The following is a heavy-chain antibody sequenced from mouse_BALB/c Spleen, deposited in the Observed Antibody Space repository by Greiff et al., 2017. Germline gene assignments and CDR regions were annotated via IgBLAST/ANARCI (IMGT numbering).Heavy chain of an antibody. D-gene: IGHD2-4*01. Sequence: EVKLQESGAELVRPGALVKLSCKASGFNIKDYYMHWVKQRPEQGLEWIGWIDPENGNTIYDPKFQGKASITADTSSNTAYLQLSSLTSEDTAVYYCARSDYDYEFAYWGQGTLVTVSA. V-gene: IGHV14-1*02. CDR2: IDPENGNT. CDR3: ARSDYDYEFAY. J-gene: IGHJ3*01. CDR1: GFNIKDYY.